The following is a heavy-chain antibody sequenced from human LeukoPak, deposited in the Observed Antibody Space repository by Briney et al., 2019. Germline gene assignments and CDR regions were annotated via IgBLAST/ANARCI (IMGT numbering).Heavy chain of an antibody. Sequence: GGSLRLSCAASEFTFSSYTMSWVRQAPGKGLEWVSAISGSGGNTYYADSVKGRFAISRDNSKNTLYLQMNSLRAEDTAVYFCAKDIGIAVAGSAFDIWGQGTMVTVSS. CDR3: AKDIGIAVAGSAFDI. J-gene: IGHJ3*02. D-gene: IGHD6-19*01. CDR2: ISGSGGNT. V-gene: IGHV3-23*01. CDR1: EFTFSSYT.